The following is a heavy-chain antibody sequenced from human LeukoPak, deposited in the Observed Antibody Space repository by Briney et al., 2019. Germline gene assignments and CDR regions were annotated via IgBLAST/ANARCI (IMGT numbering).Heavy chain of an antibody. CDR3: ARAGQIVVVERNWYFDL. Sequence: ASVKVSCKASGYTFTSYDIIWVRQATGQGLEWMGWMNPNTGYTGYAHQFQGRVTMTRDMSTSTVYMELSSLRSEDTAVYYCARAGQIVVVERNWYFDLWGRGTLVTVSS. CDR1: GYTFTSYD. V-gene: IGHV1-8*01. CDR2: MNPNTGYT. D-gene: IGHD3-22*01. J-gene: IGHJ2*01.